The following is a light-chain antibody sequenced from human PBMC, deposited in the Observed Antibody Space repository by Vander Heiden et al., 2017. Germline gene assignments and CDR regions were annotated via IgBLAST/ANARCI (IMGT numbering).Light chain of an antibody. CDR3: QAWDSSTLHVV. J-gene: IGLJ2*01. CDR1: KLGDKY. V-gene: IGLV3-1*01. CDR2: QDS. Sequence: SYELPQPPSVSVSPGQPARLTCSGDKLGDKYACWYQQKPGQSPVLVIYQDSKRPSGIPERFSGSNSGNTATLTISGTQAMDEADYYCQAWDSSTLHVVFGGGTKLTVL.